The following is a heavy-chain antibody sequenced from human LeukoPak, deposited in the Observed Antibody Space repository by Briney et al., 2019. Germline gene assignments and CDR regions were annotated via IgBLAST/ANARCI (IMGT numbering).Heavy chain of an antibody. CDR1: GFTFSSYS. V-gene: IGHV3-21*01. D-gene: IGHD2-21*01. CDR2: ISSSSSYI. CDR3: ARDGLWPRPSAIDI. Sequence: PGGSLRLSCAASGFTFSSYSMNWVRQAPGKGLEWVSSISSSSSYIYYADSVKGRFTISRDNAKNSLYLQMNSLRAEDTAVYYCARDGLWPRPSAIDIWGQGTMVTVSS. J-gene: IGHJ3*02.